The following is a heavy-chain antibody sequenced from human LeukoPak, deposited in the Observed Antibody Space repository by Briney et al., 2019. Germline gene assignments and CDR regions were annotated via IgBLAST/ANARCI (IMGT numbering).Heavy chain of an antibody. J-gene: IGHJ4*02. D-gene: IGHD2-21*02. CDR3: ARGPVTQDY. CDR1: GGSISSGSYY. V-gene: IGHV4-61*02. CDR2: IYTSGST. Sequence: SQTLSLTCTVSGGSISSGSYYWSWIRQPAGKGLEWIGRIYTSGSTNYNPSLKSRVTISVDTSKNQFSLKLSSVTAADTAVYYCARGPVTQDYWGQGTLVTVSS.